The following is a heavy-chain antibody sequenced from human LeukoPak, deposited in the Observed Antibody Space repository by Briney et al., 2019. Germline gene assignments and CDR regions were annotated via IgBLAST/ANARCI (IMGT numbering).Heavy chain of an antibody. D-gene: IGHD3-22*01. J-gene: IGHJ4*02. V-gene: IGHV3-30*02. CDR2: IQYDGTTK. Sequence: PGGSLRLSCAASGFTFSNYGFHWVRQAPGKGLEGVAFIQYDGTTKYYADSVKGRFTISRDNSKNTLYLQMNSLRAEDTAVYYCARGGIFYYDSSGYFTGDCWGQGTLVTVSS. CDR1: GFTFSNYG. CDR3: ARGGIFYYDSSGYFTGDC.